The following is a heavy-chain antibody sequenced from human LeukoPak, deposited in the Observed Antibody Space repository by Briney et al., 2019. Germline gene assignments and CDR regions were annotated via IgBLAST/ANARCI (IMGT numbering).Heavy chain of an antibody. CDR3: ARDRRGIAVAGKHWFDP. CDR1: GYTFTGYY. Sequence: SVKVSCKASGYTFTGYYMHWVRQAPGQGLEWMGRIIPIFGTANYAQKFQGRVTITTDESTSTAYMELSSLRSEDTAVYYCARDRRGIAVAGKHWFDPWGQGTLVTVSS. V-gene: IGHV1-69*05. CDR2: IIPIFGTA. D-gene: IGHD6-19*01. J-gene: IGHJ5*02.